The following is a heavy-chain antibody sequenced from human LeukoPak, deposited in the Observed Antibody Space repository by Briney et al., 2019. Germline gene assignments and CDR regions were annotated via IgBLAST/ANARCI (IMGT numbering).Heavy chain of an antibody. V-gene: IGHV1-46*01. D-gene: IGHD3-16*01. CDR2: INPSGGST. J-gene: IGHJ4*02. Sequence: RASVKVSCKASGYTFTSYHMHWVRQAPGQGLEWMGIINPSGGSTNYAQRFRGRVTMTRDMSTGTVYMELSSLTSEDTAVYYCARDNDSRDPPHFDYWGQGTRVTVSS. CDR3: ARDNDSRDPPHFDY. CDR1: GYTFTSYH.